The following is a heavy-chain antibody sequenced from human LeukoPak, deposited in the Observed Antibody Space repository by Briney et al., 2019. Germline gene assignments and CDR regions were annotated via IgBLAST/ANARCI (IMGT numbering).Heavy chain of an antibody. CDR3: PLWFGDLSRINYFHY. V-gene: IGHV3-23*01. D-gene: IGHD3-10*01. CDR1: GFIFSGYA. CDR2: ISGGDGST. J-gene: IGHJ4*02. Sequence: TGGSLRLSCAASGFIFSGYAMSWVRQAPGKGLEWVSTISGGDGSTYYSDSVKGRFTISRDNSKNTLYLQMNSLRAEDTAVYYCPLWFGDLSRINYFHYWGQGTLVTVSS.